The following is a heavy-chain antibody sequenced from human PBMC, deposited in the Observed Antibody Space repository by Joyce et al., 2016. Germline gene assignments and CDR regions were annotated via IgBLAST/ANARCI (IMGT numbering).Heavy chain of an antibody. CDR3: AREYCSSTSCFLDY. CDR2: INPNSGDA. J-gene: IGHJ4*02. V-gene: IGHV1-2*06. Sequence: QVHLVQSGADVKKPGASVTVSCKTSGYTFISYYIHWVRQAPGQGLEWMGQINPNSGDANFAQKFQDRVTLTRDTSIATSYMELSRLKSDDTAIFYCAREYCSSTSCFLDYWGQGTLVTVSS. D-gene: IGHD2-2*01. CDR1: GYTFISYY.